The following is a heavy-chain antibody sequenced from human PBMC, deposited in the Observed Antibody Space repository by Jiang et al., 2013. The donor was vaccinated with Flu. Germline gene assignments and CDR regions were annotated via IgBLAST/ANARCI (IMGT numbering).Heavy chain of an antibody. Sequence: IRQPPGKALEWLALLYWGDDERYRPSLKTRLTITKDTSKSQVVLTMTNVDPADTATYFCAHRRGEWGAFDVWGQGPWSPSL. J-gene: IGHJ3*01. CDR2: LYWGDDE. V-gene: IGHV2-5*02. D-gene: IGHD2-8*01. CDR3: AHRRGEWGAFDV.